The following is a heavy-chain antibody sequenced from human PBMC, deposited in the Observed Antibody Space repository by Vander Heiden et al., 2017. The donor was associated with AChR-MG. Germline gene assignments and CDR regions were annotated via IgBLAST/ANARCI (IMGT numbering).Heavy chain of an antibody. CDR2: ISYDGSNR. Sequence: QVQLVESGGGVVQPGRSLRLSCGGSAVNLSNFAMHWVRQAPGKGREWVAIISYDGSNRYESDAVKGRFTISRDNSKNTLYLQMNSLRPEDTARYYCASRKGFGVLSPYFHYYMEVWGKGTTVTVSS. J-gene: IGHJ6*03. V-gene: IGHV3-30*03. CDR3: ASRKGFGVLSPYFHYYMEV. D-gene: IGHD3-10*01. CDR1: AVNLSNFA.